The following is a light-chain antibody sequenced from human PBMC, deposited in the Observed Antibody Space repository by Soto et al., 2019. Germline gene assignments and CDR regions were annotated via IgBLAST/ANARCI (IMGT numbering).Light chain of an antibody. CDR1: QSVSGSY. CDR3: QQYGDSPLIT. J-gene: IGKJ3*01. Sequence: EIVLTQSPGTLSLSPGERATLSCRASQSVSGSYLAWYQQKPGQAPRLLIYGASSRATGIPDRFSGSGSGTDFTLTISRLQPEDLAVYYCQQYGDSPLITFGPGTKVHIK. V-gene: IGKV3-20*01. CDR2: GAS.